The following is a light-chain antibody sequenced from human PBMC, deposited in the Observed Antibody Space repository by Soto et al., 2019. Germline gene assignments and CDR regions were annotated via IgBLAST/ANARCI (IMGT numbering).Light chain of an antibody. V-gene: IGKV1-5*01. CDR2: DAS. CDR3: QQYNSYWT. CDR1: QSISSW. J-gene: IGKJ1*01. Sequence: DIPMTQSPSTLSASVGGRVTIACRASQSISSWLAWYQQKPGKAPKLLIYDASSLESGVPSRFSGSGSGTEFTLTISSLQPDDFATYYCQQYNSYWTFGQGTKVDI.